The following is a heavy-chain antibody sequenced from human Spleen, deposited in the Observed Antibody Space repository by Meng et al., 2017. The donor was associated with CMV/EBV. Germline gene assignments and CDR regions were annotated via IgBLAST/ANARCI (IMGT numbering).Heavy chain of an antibody. J-gene: IGHJ4*02. CDR2: IDPNDGRT. Sequence: INWVRQAPGQGLEWMGIIDPNDGRTTYAQKFQGRVTMTRDTSTSTVYLELSSLRSEDTGVYYCTRDRDPHGNIDFWSGYYLFDYWGQGTLVTVSS. V-gene: IGHV1-46*01. D-gene: IGHD3-3*01. CDR3: TRDRDPHGNIDFWSGYYLFDY.